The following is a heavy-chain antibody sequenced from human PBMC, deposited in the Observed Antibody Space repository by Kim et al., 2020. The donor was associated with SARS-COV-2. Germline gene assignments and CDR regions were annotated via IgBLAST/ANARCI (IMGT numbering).Heavy chain of an antibody. V-gene: IGHV3-11*06. Sequence: KGRFPISRDTAKNALYLQMDSLRAEDTAVYYCARDQGSYYAGEYYYYMDVWGKGTTVTVSS. CDR3: ARDQGSYYAGEYYYYMDV. D-gene: IGHD3-10*01. J-gene: IGHJ6*03.